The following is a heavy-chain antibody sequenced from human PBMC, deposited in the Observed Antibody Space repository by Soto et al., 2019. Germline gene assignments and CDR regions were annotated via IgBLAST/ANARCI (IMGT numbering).Heavy chain of an antibody. Sequence: GGSLRLSCAASGFTFSGYSVNWVRQAPGKGLEWISYISSGSKTIYYADSVKGRFIVSRDNAKNSQYLQMNSLRDEDTAVYYCVREDILGVRSFDYWGQGTLVTGS. CDR2: ISSGSKTI. V-gene: IGHV3-48*02. CDR3: VREDILGVRSFDY. D-gene: IGHD3-9*01. CDR1: GFTFSGYS. J-gene: IGHJ4*02.